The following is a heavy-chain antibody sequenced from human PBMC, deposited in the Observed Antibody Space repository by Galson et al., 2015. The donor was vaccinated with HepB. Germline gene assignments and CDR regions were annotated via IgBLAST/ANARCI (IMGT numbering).Heavy chain of an antibody. V-gene: IGHV1-24*01. CDR2: FDPEDDEI. J-gene: IGHJ5*02. CDR1: GYILTELS. CDR3: AREAWAGTTSGYCFHD. D-gene: IGHD1-1*01. Sequence: VKVSCKVSGYILTELSMHWVRQAPGKGLEWMGGFDPEDDEIMHAQRLQGRLTMTEDTYTDTAYMELSSLRSEDTAIYYCAREAWAGTTSGYCFHDWGQGTLVAVSS.